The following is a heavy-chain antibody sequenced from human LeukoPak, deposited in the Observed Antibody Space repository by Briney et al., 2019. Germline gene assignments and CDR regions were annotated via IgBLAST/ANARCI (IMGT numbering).Heavy chain of an antibody. Sequence: PGGSLRLSCEASGFTFSSYEMNWVRQAPGKGLEWVSYISSSGKTKYNADSTKGRFTVSRDNAKNSLYLQMNSLRAEDTAVYYCAVCSGWLYYFDFWGQGTLVTVSS. CDR1: GFTFSSYE. CDR2: ISSSGKTK. D-gene: IGHD6-19*01. J-gene: IGHJ4*02. V-gene: IGHV3-48*03. CDR3: AVCSGWLYYFDF.